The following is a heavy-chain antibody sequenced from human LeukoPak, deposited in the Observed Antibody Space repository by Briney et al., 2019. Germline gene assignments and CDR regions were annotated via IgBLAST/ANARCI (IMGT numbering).Heavy chain of an antibody. J-gene: IGHJ4*02. V-gene: IGHV4-59*01. CDR3: ARAVGGDGSGSL. Sequence: PSETLSLTCTVSGGSISSYYWSWIRQPPGKGLEWIGYIYYRVTSDYNPSLKSRGTMSVDMSTRQISLKLSSVTAADTAVYYCARAVGGDGSGSLWGPGTLVTVSS. CDR2: IYYRVTS. D-gene: IGHD3-10*01. CDR1: GGSISSYY.